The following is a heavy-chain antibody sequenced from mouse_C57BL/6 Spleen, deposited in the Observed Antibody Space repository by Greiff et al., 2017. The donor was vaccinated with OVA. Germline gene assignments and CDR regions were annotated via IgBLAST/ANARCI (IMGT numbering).Heavy chain of an antibody. CDR3: ARSRYSSGPTDAMDY. CDR1: GYTFTSYW. V-gene: IGHV1-52*01. D-gene: IGHD3-2*02. CDR2: IDPSDSET. Sequence: QVHVKQPGAELVRPGSSVKLSCKASGYTFTSYWMHWVKQRPIQGLEWIGNIDPSDSETHYNQKFKDKATLTVDKSSSTAYMQLSSLTSEDSAVYYCARSRYSSGPTDAMDYWGQGTSVTVSS. J-gene: IGHJ4*01.